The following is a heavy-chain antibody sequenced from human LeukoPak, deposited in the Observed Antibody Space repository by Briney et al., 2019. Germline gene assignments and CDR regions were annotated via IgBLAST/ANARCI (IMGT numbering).Heavy chain of an antibody. D-gene: IGHD6-19*01. CDR3: AGLIAVAGFAEHYYGMDV. V-gene: IGHV4-59*01. Sequence: PSETLSLTCAVYGGSFSGYYWGWIRQPPGKGLEWIGYIYYSGSTNYNPSLKSRVTISVDTSKNQFSLKLSSVTAADTAVYYCAGLIAVAGFAEHYYGMDVWGQGTTVTVSS. CDR1: GGSFSGYY. CDR2: IYYSGST. J-gene: IGHJ6*02.